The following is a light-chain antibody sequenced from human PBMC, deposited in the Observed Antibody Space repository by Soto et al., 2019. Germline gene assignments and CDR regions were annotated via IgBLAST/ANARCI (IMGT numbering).Light chain of an antibody. J-gene: IGKJ2*01. CDR1: QNISVW. CDR3: QQYDRSSPT. V-gene: IGKV1-5*01. CDR2: DAS. Sequence: DIQMTQSPSTLSASVGDGVTITCRASQNISVWLAWYQQRPGKAPKFLIYDASSLETGVPSRFSGSGSGTEFTLTSRSLQPDDFATYYCQQYDRSSPTFGQGTKLEIK.